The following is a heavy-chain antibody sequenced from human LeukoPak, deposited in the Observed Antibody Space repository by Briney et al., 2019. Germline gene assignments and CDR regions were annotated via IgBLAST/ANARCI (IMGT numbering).Heavy chain of an antibody. J-gene: IGHJ2*01. CDR3: ATGVDCGGDCYSGWYFDL. CDR1: GGTFSSYA. Sequence: ASVKVSCKASGGTFSSYAISWVRQAPGQGLERMGGIIPIFGTANYAQNFQGRVSMTADTSTNTAYMELSSLRSEDTAVYYCATGVDCGGDCYSGWYFDLWGRGTLVTVSS. D-gene: IGHD2-21*02. V-gene: IGHV1-69*06. CDR2: IIPIFGTA.